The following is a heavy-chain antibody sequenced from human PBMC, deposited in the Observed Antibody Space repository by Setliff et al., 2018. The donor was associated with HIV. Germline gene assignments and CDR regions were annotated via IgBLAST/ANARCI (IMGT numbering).Heavy chain of an antibody. CDR2: IKQDGSDK. CDR3: ARWFSTVTMHDY. CDR1: GFTFGDYA. D-gene: IGHD4-17*01. V-gene: IGHV3-7*03. Sequence: GGSLRLSCTAFGFTFGDYAMSWVRQAPGKGLEWVANIKQDGSDKYFVDSVKGRFTVSRDNAKESLYLQMSSLRAEDTAVYYCARWFSTVTMHDYWGQGTPVTVSS. J-gene: IGHJ4*02.